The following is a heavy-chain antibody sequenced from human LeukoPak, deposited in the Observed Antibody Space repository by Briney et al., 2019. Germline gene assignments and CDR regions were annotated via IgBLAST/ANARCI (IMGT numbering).Heavy chain of an antibody. D-gene: IGHD2/OR15-2a*01. CDR3: TNFKPPAPDALDV. Sequence: GGSPRLSCAASGFTFSDYSMNWVRQAPGKGLEWISYISGSGTIYYADSVKGRFTISRDNAQRLVYLQMSSLRAEDTAVYYCTNFKPPAPDALDVWGQGTLITVSS. J-gene: IGHJ3*01. V-gene: IGHV3-48*01. CDR1: GFTFSDYS. CDR2: ISGSGTI.